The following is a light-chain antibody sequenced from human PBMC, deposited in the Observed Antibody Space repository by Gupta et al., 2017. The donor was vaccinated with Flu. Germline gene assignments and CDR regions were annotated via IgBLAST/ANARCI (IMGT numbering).Light chain of an antibody. J-gene: IGKJ2*03. Sequence: DIQMTQSPSSLSASVGDRVTITCRASQSISSYLNWYQQKPGKAPKLLIYAASSLQSGVPSRFSGSGSGTDFTLTISSLQPEDFATYYCQQSYSTCVGKSFGQGTKLEIK. CDR1: QSISSY. V-gene: IGKV1-39*01. CDR2: AAS. CDR3: QQSYSTCVGKS.